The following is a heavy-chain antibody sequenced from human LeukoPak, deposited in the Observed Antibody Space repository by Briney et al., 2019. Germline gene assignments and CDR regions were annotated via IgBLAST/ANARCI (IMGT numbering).Heavy chain of an antibody. CDR1: GFTFSNYA. J-gene: IGHJ4*02. Sequence: PGGSLRLSCAASGFTFSNYAMHLVGQAPGKGLEWVAVVSYDGSNKYYADSVKGRFTISRDNSKNTLYLQMNSLRAEDAAVYYCATIGDRRSGELYRIDYWGQGTLVTVSS. CDR2: VSYDGSNK. V-gene: IGHV3-30-3*01. CDR3: ATIGDRRSGELYRIDY. D-gene: IGHD1-26*01.